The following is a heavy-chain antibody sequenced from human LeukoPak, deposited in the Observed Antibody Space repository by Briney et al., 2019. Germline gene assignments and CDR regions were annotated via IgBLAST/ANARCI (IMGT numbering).Heavy chain of an antibody. CDR2: ISSSSGYI. D-gene: IGHD3-10*01. Sequence: GESLKISCAASGFTFSSYNMNWVRQAPGKGLEWVSSISSSSGYIYYADSVKGRFTISRDNAKNSLYLQMNSLRAEDTAVYHCATVRGGNTRDFDYWGQGTLVTVSS. CDR1: GFTFSSYN. J-gene: IGHJ4*02. CDR3: ATVRGGNTRDFDY. V-gene: IGHV3-21*01.